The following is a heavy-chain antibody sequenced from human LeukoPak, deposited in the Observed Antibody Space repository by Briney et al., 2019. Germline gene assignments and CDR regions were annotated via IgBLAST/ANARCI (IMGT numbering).Heavy chain of an antibody. CDR3: ARGQVYDFWRGYHFDY. J-gene: IGHJ4*02. CDR2: IYYSGST. D-gene: IGHD3-3*01. Sequence: SETLSLTCTVSAGSICSYYWSWIRQPPGKGLEWLGHIYYSGSTNYNPSLKSRVTISVATAKTQFYLKLSSVTAADTAVYYCARGQVYDFWRGYHFDYWGQGTLVTVSS. V-gene: IGHV4-59*01. CDR1: AGSICSYY.